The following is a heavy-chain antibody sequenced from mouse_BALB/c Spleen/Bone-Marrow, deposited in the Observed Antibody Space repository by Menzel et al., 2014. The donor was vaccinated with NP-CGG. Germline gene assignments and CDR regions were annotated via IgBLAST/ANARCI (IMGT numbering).Heavy chain of an antibody. CDR3: ARLNYYGNLFV. Sequence: EVQGVESGGGLVQPGGSLKLSCAASGFDFSRFWMSWVRQAPGKDLEWIGEINPDSSTINYTPSLKDKFIISRDNAKNTLYLQMSKVRSEDTALYYCARLNYYGNLFVWGAGTTVTVPS. V-gene: IGHV4-1*02. J-gene: IGHJ1*01. CDR1: GFDFSRFW. CDR2: INPDSSTI. D-gene: IGHD1-1*01.